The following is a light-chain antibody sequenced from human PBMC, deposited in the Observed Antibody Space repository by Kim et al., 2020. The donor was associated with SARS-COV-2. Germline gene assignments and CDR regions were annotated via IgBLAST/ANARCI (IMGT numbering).Light chain of an antibody. Sequence: GKTVTISCTRSSGSIVDDYVQWYQQRPGTSPTSVIYENNQRPSGVPDRFSGSIDSSSNSASLTISGLKTEDEADYYCQSYASDNWVFGGGTQLTV. CDR1: SGSIVDDY. V-gene: IGLV6-57*01. CDR2: ENN. CDR3: QSYASDNWV. J-gene: IGLJ3*02.